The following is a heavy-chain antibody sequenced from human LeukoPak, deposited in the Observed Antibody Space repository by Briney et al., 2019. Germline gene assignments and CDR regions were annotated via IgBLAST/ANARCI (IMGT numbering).Heavy chain of an antibody. Sequence: ASVKVSCKASGGTFSSYAISWVRQAPGQGLEWMGGIIPIFGTANYAQKFQGRVTITTDESTSTAYMELSSLRSEDTAVYYCARGLLRYFDWLPSEDYYYYYMDVWGKGTTVTVSS. J-gene: IGHJ6*03. V-gene: IGHV1-69*05. CDR3: ARGLLRYFDWLPSEDYYYYYMDV. D-gene: IGHD3-9*01. CDR1: GGTFSSYA. CDR2: IIPIFGTA.